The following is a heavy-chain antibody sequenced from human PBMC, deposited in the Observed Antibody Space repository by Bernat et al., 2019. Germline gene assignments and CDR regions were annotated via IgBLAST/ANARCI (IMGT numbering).Heavy chain of an antibody. D-gene: IGHD2-2*01. Sequence: EVQLLESGGGLVQPGGSLRLSCAASGFTFSSDAMTWVRQAPGKGLEWVSGISGSGGSTYYADSVKGRLTISRDNSKNTLYLQMNSLRAEDTAVYYCAKDVVVVPAAMGYFQHWGQGTLVTVSS. V-gene: IGHV3-23*01. CDR1: GFTFSSDA. CDR2: ISGSGGST. CDR3: AKDVVVVPAAMGYFQH. J-gene: IGHJ1*01.